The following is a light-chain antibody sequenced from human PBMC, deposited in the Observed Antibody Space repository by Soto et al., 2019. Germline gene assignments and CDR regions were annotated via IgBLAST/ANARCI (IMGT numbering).Light chain of an antibody. Sequence: EVVLTQSPGTLSLSPGERATLSCRASQSVSKNNLAWYRQRPGQSPRLLIYGASSRATGIPDRFSGTGSGTDFTLTTSRVEPEDFAVYYCHQYGSSMWTFGQGTKVEVK. CDR2: GAS. CDR1: QSVSKNN. CDR3: HQYGSSMWT. J-gene: IGKJ1*01. V-gene: IGKV3-20*01.